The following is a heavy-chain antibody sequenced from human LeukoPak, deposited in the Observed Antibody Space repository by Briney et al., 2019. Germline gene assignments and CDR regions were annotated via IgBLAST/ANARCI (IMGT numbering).Heavy chain of an antibody. V-gene: IGHV3-23*01. CDR3: AKYSGSGSYSEPYFDY. D-gene: IGHD3-10*01. CDR1: GFTFSSYG. CDR2: ISGSGGST. J-gene: IGHJ4*02. Sequence: GGSLRLSCAASGFTFSSYGMSWVRQAPGKGLEWVSAISGSGGSTYHADSVKGRFTISRDNSKNTLYLQMNSLRAEDTAVYYCAKYSGSGSYSEPYFDYWGQGTLVTVSS.